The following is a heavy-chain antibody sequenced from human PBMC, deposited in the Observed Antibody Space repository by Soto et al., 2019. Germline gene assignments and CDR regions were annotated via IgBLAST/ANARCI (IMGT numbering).Heavy chain of an antibody. V-gene: IGHV5-51*01. CDR1: GYSFTSYW. J-gene: IGHJ6*02. D-gene: IGHD6-13*01. CDR2: IYPGDSDT. Sequence: GESLKISCKGSGYSFTSYWIGWVRQMPGKGLEWMGIIYPGDSDTRYSPSFQGQVTISADKSISTAYLQWSSLKASDTAMYYCARQGGAAHNYYYYGMDVWGQGTTVTVS. CDR3: ARQGGAAHNYYYYGMDV.